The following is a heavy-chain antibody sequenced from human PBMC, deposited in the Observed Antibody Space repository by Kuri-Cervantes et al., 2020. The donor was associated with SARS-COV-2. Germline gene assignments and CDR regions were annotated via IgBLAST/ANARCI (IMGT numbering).Heavy chain of an antibody. V-gene: IGHV3-30-3*01. CDR2: VSYDGSNK. D-gene: IGHD3-22*01. Sequence: SLKSSCAASGFSFSHSAMHWIRQAPGKGLEWVAIVSYDGSNKYYADSVKGRFTISRDNSKNTLYLQMDSLRTEDTAVYYCARDRNTMIVVIINIDYWGQGALITVSS. CDR1: GFSFSHSA. J-gene: IGHJ4*02. CDR3: ARDRNTMIVVIINIDY.